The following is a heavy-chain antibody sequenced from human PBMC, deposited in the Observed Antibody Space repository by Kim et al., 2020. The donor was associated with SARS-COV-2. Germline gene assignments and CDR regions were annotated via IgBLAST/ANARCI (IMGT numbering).Heavy chain of an antibody. V-gene: IGHV1-46*01. Sequence: FQGRVTMTRDTSTSTVYMELGSLRSEDTAVYYCARVDDYDILTGYGPFDYWGQGTLVTVSS. J-gene: IGHJ4*02. D-gene: IGHD3-9*01. CDR3: ARVDDYDILTGYGPFDY.